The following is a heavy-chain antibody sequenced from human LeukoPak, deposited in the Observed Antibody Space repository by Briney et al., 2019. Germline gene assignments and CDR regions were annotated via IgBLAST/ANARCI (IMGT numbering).Heavy chain of an antibody. D-gene: IGHD5-18*01. CDR3: TTEGVRYSYVVGLFDY. Sequence: GGSLRLSCAASGLTFSSYAMSWVRQAPGKGLEWVSAISGSGGTTYYADSVMGRFTISRDNSKNTLYLQMNSLETEDTAVYYCTTEGVRYSYVVGLFDYWGQGTLVTVSS. CDR1: GLTFSSYA. J-gene: IGHJ4*02. V-gene: IGHV3-23*01. CDR2: ISGSGGTT.